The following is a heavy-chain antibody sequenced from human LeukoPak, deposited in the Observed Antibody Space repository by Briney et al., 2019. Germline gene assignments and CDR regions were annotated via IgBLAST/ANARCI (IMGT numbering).Heavy chain of an antibody. V-gene: IGHV3-7*01. CDR3: ARPRVPDS. CDR2: IKKDGSET. Sequence: PGGSLRLSCAASGFTFSSSWVSWVRQAPGKGLEWVANIKKDGSETNYVDSVKGRFTISRDNAKNSLYLQMNSLRAEDTAVYYCARPRVPDSWGQGTLVTVSS. CDR1: GFTFSSSW. J-gene: IGHJ4*02.